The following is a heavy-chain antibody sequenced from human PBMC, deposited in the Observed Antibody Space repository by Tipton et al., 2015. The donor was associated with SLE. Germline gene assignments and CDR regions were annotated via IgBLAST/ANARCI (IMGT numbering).Heavy chain of an antibody. CDR3: ARDRYYYDSSGYSDY. J-gene: IGHJ4*02. D-gene: IGHD3-22*01. CDR1: GGSFSGYY. Sequence: TLSLTCAVYGGSFSGYYWTWIRQPPGKGLECIGYIYYSGSTNYNPSLKSRVTISVDTSKNQFSLKLSSVTAADTAVYYCARDRYYYDSSGYSDYWGQGTLVTVSS. V-gene: IGHV4-59*12. CDR2: IYYSGST.